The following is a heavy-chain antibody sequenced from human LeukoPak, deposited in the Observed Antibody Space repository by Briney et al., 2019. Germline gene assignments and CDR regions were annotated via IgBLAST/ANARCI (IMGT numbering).Heavy chain of an antibody. V-gene: IGHV3-7*01. CDR3: ARVRGITMIVVGNYFDY. CDR2: IKQDGSEK. Sequence: GGSLRLSCAASGFTFSSYWMSWVHQAPGKGLEWVANIKQDGSEKYYVDSVKGRFTISRDNAKNSLYLQMNSLRAEDTAVYYCARVRGITMIVVGNYFDYWGQGTLVTVSS. J-gene: IGHJ4*02. D-gene: IGHD3-22*01. CDR1: GFTFSSYW.